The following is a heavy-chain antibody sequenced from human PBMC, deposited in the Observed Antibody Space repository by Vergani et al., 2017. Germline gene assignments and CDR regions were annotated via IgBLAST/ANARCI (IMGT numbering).Heavy chain of an antibody. V-gene: IGHV4-59*01. Sequence: QVQLQESGPGLVKPSETLSLTCAVSGFSIDNGYYWDWIRQPPGKGLEWIGYIYYSGSTNYNPSLKSRVTISVDTSKNQFSLKLSSVTAADTAVYYCARRLSGNWFDPWGQGTLVTVSS. CDR3: ARRLSGNWFDP. CDR2: IYYSGST. J-gene: IGHJ5*02. D-gene: IGHD3-10*01. CDR1: GFSIDNGYY.